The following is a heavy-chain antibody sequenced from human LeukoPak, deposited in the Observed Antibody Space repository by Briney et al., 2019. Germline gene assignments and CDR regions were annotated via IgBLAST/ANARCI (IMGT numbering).Heavy chain of an antibody. V-gene: IGHV1-18*01. J-gene: IGHJ6*03. D-gene: IGHD6-13*01. CDR2: ISAYNGNT. Sequence: ASVKVSCKASGYTFTSYGISWVRQAPGQGLEWMGWISAYNGNTNYAQKLQGRVTMTTDTSTSTAYMELRSLRSDDTAVYYCAVSTLAAAGTWGHYYYYYYMDVWGKGTTVTISS. CDR1: GYTFTSYG. CDR3: AVSTLAAAGTWGHYYYYYYMDV.